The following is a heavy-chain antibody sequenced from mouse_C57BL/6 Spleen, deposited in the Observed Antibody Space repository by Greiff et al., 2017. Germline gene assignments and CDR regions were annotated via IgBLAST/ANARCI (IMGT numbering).Heavy chain of an antibody. Sequence: QVQLQQSGAELVKPGASVKISCKASGYAFSSSWLNWVKQRPGRGLERIGQFYPGDGVTNYNGTFKGKATLTADKSSSTAYMQRSSLASEDSAVYFCARAGCWYFDVWGTGTTVTVSS. CDR3: ARAGCWYFDV. CDR1: GYAFSSSW. CDR2: FYPGDGVT. J-gene: IGHJ1*03. V-gene: IGHV1-80*01. D-gene: IGHD3-1*01.